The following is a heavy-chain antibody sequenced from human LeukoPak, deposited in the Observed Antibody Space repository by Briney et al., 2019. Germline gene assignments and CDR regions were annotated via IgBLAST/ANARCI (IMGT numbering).Heavy chain of an antibody. CDR2: TSAYNGNT. D-gene: IGHD1-26*01. CDR3: ARYSGTYHDYYYYGMDV. V-gene: IGHV1-18*01. J-gene: IGHJ6*02. CDR1: GYTFTNYG. Sequence: ASVTVSCKASGYTFTNYGISWVRQAPGQGLEWMGWTSAYNGNTKYAQKLQGRVTMTTDTSTSTAYMELRSLRSDDTAVYYCARYSGTYHDYYYYGMDVWGQGTTVTVSS.